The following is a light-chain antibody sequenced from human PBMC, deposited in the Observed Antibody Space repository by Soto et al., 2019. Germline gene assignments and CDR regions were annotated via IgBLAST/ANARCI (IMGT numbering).Light chain of an antibody. CDR3: QSYDSSLSGLGV. CDR2: GNN. V-gene: IGLV1-40*01. CDR1: TSNIGAGYD. Sequence: QSVLTQPPSVSGAPGQRVTISCTGSTSNIGAGYDVHWYQQLPGAAPKLLIYGNNNRPSRVPDRFSGSKSGTSASLAITGLQAEDEADYYCQSYDSSLSGLGVFGGGTKLTVL. J-gene: IGLJ3*02.